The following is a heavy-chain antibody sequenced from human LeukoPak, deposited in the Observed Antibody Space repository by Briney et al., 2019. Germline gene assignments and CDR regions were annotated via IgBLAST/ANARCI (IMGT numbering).Heavy chain of an antibody. V-gene: IGHV5-51*01. CDR2: IYPGDSDT. CDR1: GYSFTSYW. CDR3: ARAPSPIAVAGTGFDP. D-gene: IGHD6-19*01. Sequence: GESLKISCKGSGYSFTSYWIGWVRQMPGKGLEWMGIIYPGDSDTRYSPSFQGQVTISADKSISTAYLQWSSLKASDTAMYYCARAPSPIAVAGTGFDPWGQGTLVTVSS. J-gene: IGHJ5*02.